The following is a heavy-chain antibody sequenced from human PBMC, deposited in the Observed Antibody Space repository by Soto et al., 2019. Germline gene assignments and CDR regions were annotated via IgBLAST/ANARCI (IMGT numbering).Heavy chain of an antibody. V-gene: IGHV3-30*03. CDR1: GVTFSSYG. CDR3: AILGYCISTSCYIDY. J-gene: IGHJ4*02. D-gene: IGHD2-2*02. Sequence: GESLRLSCAASGVTFSSYGMHWVRQAPGKGLEWVAILSYDGSNKYYADSVKGRFTISRDNSKNTLYLQMNSLRAEDTAVYYCAILGYCISTSCYIDYWGQGTLVTVSS. CDR2: LSYDGSNK.